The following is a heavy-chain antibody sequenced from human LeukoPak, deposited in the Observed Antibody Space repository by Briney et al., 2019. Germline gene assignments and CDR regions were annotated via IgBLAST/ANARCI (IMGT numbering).Heavy chain of an antibody. J-gene: IGHJ6*03. CDR1: GGSFSGYY. CDR3: ARDPYSGSYGHLYYYYMDV. Sequence: SETLSLTCAVYGGSFSGYYWSWIRQPPGKGLEWIGEINHSGSTNYNPSLKSRVTISVDTSKNQFSLKLSSVTAADTAVYYCARDPYSGSYGHLYYYYMDVWGKGTTVTISS. V-gene: IGHV4-34*01. D-gene: IGHD1-26*01. CDR2: INHSGST.